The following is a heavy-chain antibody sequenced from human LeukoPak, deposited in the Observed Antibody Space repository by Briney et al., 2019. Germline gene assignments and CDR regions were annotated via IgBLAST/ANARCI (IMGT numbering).Heavy chain of an antibody. V-gene: IGHV4-39*01. CDR1: GGSISSSSYY. J-gene: IGHJ3*02. CDR2: IYYSGST. CDR3: ASPSMDALDI. Sequence: SETLSLTCTVSGGSISSSSYYWGWIRQPPGKGLEWIGSIYYSGSTYYNPSLKSRVTISVDTSKNQFSLKLSSVTAADTAVYYCASPSMDALDIWGQGTMVTVSS.